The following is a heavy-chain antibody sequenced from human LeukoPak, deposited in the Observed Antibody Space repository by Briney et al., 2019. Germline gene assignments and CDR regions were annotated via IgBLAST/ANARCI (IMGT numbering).Heavy chain of an antibody. CDR3: AFEIGRSQGAFDI. CDR1: GFIFSRYA. D-gene: IGHD1-26*01. CDR2: IWNDGSDE. V-gene: IGHV3-33*01. Sequence: GGSLRLSCAASGFIFSRYAMHWVRQTRGKGREGVAAIWNDGSDENYADSVKGRFTISSDNSKNTLYLQMNSLRAEDTAVYYCAFEIGRSQGAFDIWGQGTMITVSS. J-gene: IGHJ3*02.